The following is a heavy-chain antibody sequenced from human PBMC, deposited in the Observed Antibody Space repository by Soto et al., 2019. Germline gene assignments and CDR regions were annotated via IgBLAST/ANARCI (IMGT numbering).Heavy chain of an antibody. V-gene: IGHV4-30-2*01. CDR1: AGSLTSGSYS. J-gene: IGHJ4*02. CDR2: IFPSGTT. CDR3: ASGGEFDS. D-gene: IGHD3-10*01. Sequence: PSETLSLTCAVSAGSLTSGSYSWNWIRQPPGKGLEWIGYIFPSGTTYSNPSLKSRVSISIDVSKNQFSLNLRSLPAADTAVSYCASGGEFDSWGRGTLVTASS.